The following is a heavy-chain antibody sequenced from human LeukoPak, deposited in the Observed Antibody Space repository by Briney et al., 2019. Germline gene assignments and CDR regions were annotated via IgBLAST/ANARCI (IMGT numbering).Heavy chain of an antibody. CDR2: ISFDGSNK. V-gene: IGHV3-30*18. Sequence: GRSLRLSCAASGFTFSSYGMHWVRQAPGKGLEWVAVISFDGSNKYFADSVKGRFTISRDNSKNTLYLQMNSLRPEDTAVYYCAKEQSIYNVLTDYDYWGQGTLATVSS. J-gene: IGHJ4*02. CDR3: AKEQSIYNVLTDYDY. D-gene: IGHD3-9*01. CDR1: GFTFSSYG.